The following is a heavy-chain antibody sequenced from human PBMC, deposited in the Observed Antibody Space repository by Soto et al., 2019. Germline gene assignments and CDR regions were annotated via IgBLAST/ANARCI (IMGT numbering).Heavy chain of an antibody. V-gene: IGHV4-34*01. Sequence: SETLSLTCAVYGGSFSGYYWSWIRQPPGKGLEWIGEINHSGSTNYNPSLKSRVTISVDTSKNQFSLKLSSVTAADTAVYYCARALVREYIWGSYRYTGPFDYWGQGNLVTFSS. CDR3: ARALVREYIWGSYRYTGPFDY. CDR1: GGSFSGYY. CDR2: INHSGST. J-gene: IGHJ4*02. D-gene: IGHD3-16*02.